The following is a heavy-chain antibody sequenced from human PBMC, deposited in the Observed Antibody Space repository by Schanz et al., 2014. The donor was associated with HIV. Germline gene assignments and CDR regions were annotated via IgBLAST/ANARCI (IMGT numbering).Heavy chain of an antibody. Sequence: QVQLVQSGAEVKKPGASVKVSCKASGYTFTGYYIHWVRQAPGQGLEWMGWINPNSGGTNYAQKFQGRVTMTRDTSISTAYMELSRLRSDDTAVYFCAREDRAAYFYDSSGSDYWGQGTLVTVSS. J-gene: IGHJ4*02. D-gene: IGHD3-22*01. CDR1: GYTFTGYY. CDR3: AREDRAAYFYDSSGSDY. CDR2: INPNSGGT. V-gene: IGHV1-2*02.